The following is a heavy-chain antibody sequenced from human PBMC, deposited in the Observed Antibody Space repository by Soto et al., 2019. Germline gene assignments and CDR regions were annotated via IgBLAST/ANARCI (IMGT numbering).Heavy chain of an antibody. CDR3: GKEESGYYFTY. CDR2: IGYDGSVK. J-gene: IGHJ4*02. CDR1: GFTFSTYG. V-gene: IGHV3-30*18. Sequence: QVQVVESGGGVVQPGRSLRLSCAASGFTFSTYGMHWVRQAPGKGLEWVAVIGYDGSVKNYADSVRGRFTISRDNSKNKLYLQMNSLSAEDTAVYYCGKEESGYYFTYWGQGTLVTVSS. D-gene: IGHD3-3*01.